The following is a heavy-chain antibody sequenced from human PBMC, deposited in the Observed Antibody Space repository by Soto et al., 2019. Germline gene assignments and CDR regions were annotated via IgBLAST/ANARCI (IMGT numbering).Heavy chain of an antibody. V-gene: IGHV3-11*01. J-gene: IGHJ4*02. CDR1: GFTFIDYY. CDR3: ARIEGDCSGGSCYSGGFDY. Sequence: PGGSLRLSCAASGFTFIDYYMTWIRQAPGKGLEWVSYIDNSGTIKYYADSVKGRFTISRDNTKNSLSLQMNSLGAEDTAIYYCARIEGDCSGGSCYSGGFDYWGQGALVTVSS. D-gene: IGHD2-15*01. CDR2: IDNSGTIK.